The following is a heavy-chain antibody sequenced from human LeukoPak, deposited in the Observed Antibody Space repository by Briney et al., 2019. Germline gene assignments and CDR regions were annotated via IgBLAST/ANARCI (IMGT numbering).Heavy chain of an antibody. CDR3: ARATYTSTRSKIDS. Sequence: PSETLSLTCTVSGGSISGYYWSWIRQSPEKGLEWIGYIYHSGSTSYNPSLKSRVTISLDTSRNHFSLKLTSVTAADTAFYYCARATYTSTRSKIDSWGQEILVTVSS. D-gene: IGHD1-26*01. CDR1: GGSISGYY. V-gene: IGHV4-59*01. J-gene: IGHJ4*02. CDR2: IYHSGST.